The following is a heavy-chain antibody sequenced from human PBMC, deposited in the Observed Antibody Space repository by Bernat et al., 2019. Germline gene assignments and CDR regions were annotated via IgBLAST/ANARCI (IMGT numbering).Heavy chain of an antibody. Sequence: QVQLVQSGAEVKKPGASVKVSCKASGYTFNSYIMHWVRQAPGQRLEWTGWINVGNGKTKYSQKIQGRVTFTRDTSASTAYMELSSLTAEDTALYYCARDLRTAVNSSPGDYWGQGTLVTVSS. V-gene: IGHV1-3*01. J-gene: IGHJ4*02. CDR3: ARDLRTAVNSSPGDY. D-gene: IGHD2/OR15-2a*01. CDR2: INVGNGKT. CDR1: GYTFNSYI.